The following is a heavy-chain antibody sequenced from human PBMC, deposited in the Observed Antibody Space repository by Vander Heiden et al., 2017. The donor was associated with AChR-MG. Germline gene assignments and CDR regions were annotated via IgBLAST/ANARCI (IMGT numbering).Heavy chain of an antibody. CDR1: GGTFGSYA. V-gene: IGHV1-69*01. D-gene: IGHD4-17*01. CDR2: IIPVYDTP. J-gene: IGHJ4*01. Sequence: QVQLVQSRAEVRKPGASVKVSCKASGGTFGSYAYSWVRQVPGQGLEWMGGIIPVYDTPNYGRKFQGRVTITADESTSTAYMELSSLRSEDTAVYYCARLPFSATLYGGAADFWGQGTLVVVTS. CDR3: ARLPFSATLYGGAADF.